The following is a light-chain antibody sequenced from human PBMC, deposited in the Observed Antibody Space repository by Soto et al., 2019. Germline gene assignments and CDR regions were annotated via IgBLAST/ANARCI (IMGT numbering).Light chain of an antibody. CDR3: CSYAGSNTFV. V-gene: IGLV2-23*03. J-gene: IGLJ2*01. Sequence: HSALTQPASVSGSPGQSITISCTGTSSDFGSYKLVSWYQQYPGKAPKLMIYEGSKRPSGVSNRFSGSKSGNTASLTISGLQAEDEADYYCCSYAGSNTFVFSGGTKLTVL. CDR1: SSDFGSYKL. CDR2: EGS.